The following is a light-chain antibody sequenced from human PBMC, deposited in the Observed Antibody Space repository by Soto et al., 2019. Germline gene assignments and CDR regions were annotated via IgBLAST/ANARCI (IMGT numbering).Light chain of an antibody. V-gene: IGKV3-11*01. CDR3: QQRSNWPQVT. Sequence: EIVLTQSPATLSLSPGERATLSCRASQTVSTYLAWYQQKPGQAPRLLIYGASNRATGIPARFSGSGSGTDFTLTISSLEPEDFAVYYCQQRSNWPQVTFGGGTKVEIK. J-gene: IGKJ4*01. CDR2: GAS. CDR1: QTVSTY.